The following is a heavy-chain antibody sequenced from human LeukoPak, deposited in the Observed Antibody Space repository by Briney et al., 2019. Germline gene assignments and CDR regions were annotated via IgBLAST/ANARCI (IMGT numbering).Heavy chain of an antibody. CDR3: ASEQQLVQYYYYGMDV. D-gene: IGHD6-13*01. Sequence: SETLSLTCTVSGGSISSYYWNWILQLPGMGLEWSGYIYSTGSTNYNPSLRGRVIISLDTSKNQFALELSSVTAADTALYYCASEQQLVQYYYYGMDVWGQGTTVTVSS. V-gene: IGHV4-59*08. CDR2: IYSTGST. CDR1: GGSISSYY. J-gene: IGHJ6*02.